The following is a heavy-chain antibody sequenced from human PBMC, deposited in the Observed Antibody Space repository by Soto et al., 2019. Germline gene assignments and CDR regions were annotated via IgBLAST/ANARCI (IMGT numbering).Heavy chain of an antibody. CDR3: ARDPSRRATAMTPDYYYYYGMDV. J-gene: IGHJ6*02. V-gene: IGHV1-69*13. CDR1: GGTFSSYA. Sequence: ASVKVSCKASGGTFSSYAISWVRQAPGQGLEWMGGIIPIFGTANYAQKFQGRVTITADESTSTAYMELSSLRSEDTAVYYCARDPSRRATAMTPDYYYYYGMDVWGQGTTVTVSS. D-gene: IGHD5-18*01. CDR2: IIPIFGTA.